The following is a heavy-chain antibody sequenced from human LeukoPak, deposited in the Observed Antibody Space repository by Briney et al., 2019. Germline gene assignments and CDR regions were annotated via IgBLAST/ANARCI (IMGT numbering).Heavy chain of an antibody. V-gene: IGHV4-59*01. J-gene: IGHJ6*03. CDR3: TRGSIAYYYMDV. CDR2: IYYSGST. D-gene: IGHD3-22*01. CDR1: GGSISSYY. Sequence: SETLSLTCTVSGGSISSYYWSWIRQPPGKGLEWIGNIYYSGSTNYNPSLKRRVTISVDTSKNQFSLKLSSVTAVDTAVYYCTRGSIAYYYMDVWGKGTTVTISS.